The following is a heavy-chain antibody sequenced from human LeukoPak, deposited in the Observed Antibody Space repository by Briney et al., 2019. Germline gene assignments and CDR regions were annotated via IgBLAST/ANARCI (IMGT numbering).Heavy chain of an antibody. V-gene: IGHV3-30*03. CDR1: GFTFSSYG. Sequence: GGSLRLSCAASGFTFSSYGMHWVRQAPGKGLEWVAVISYDGSNKYYADSVKGRFTISRDNAKNSLFLRMSSLRVEDTAVYYCARPRTAWSSHWYFEVWGRGTLVTVSS. D-gene: IGHD1-1*01. J-gene: IGHJ2*01. CDR2: ISYDGSNK. CDR3: ARPRTAWSSHWYFEV.